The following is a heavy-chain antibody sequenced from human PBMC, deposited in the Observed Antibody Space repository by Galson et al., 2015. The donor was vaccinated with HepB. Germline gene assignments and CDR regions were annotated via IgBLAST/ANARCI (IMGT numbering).Heavy chain of an antibody. J-gene: IGHJ5*02. D-gene: IGHD4-17*01. V-gene: IGHV3-23*01. CDR1: GFTFSSYA. CDR3: AKVGAGGYDYGDPPNWFDP. CDR2: ISGSGGST. Sequence: SLRLSCAASGFTFSSYAMSWVRQAPGKGLEWVSAISGSGGSTYYADSVKGRFTISRDNSKNTLYLQMNSLRAEDTAVYYCAKVGAGGYDYGDPPNWFDPWGQGTLVTVSS.